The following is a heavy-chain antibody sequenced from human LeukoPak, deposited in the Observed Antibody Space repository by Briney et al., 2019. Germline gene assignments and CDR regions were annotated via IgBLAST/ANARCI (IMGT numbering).Heavy chain of an antibody. V-gene: IGHV1-2*02. J-gene: IGHJ4*02. CDR2: MNPNSGGT. CDR3: ARGGYIVVVPADLDY. Sequence: ASVKVSCKASGYTFTSYDINWVRQATGQGLEWMGWMNPNSGGTNYAQKFQGRVTMTRDTSISTAYMELSRLRSDDTAVYYCARGGYIVVVPADLDYWGQGTLVTVSS. D-gene: IGHD2-2*01. CDR1: GYTFTSYD.